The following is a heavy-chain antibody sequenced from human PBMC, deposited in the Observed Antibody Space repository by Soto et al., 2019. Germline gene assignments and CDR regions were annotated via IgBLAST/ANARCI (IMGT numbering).Heavy chain of an antibody. CDR2: ISGSGGTR. CDR3: AKNILGDGGYGGY. V-gene: IGHV3-23*01. Sequence: EVQLLESGGGLVQPRGSLRLSCAASGFTFSSYAMSWVRQAPGKGLEWVSAISGSGGTRYYADSVKGRFTISRDKSKNTLYLQMNSLRAEDTAVYYCAKNILGDGGYGGYWGQGTLVTVSS. CDR1: GFTFSSYA. J-gene: IGHJ4*02. D-gene: IGHD5-12*01.